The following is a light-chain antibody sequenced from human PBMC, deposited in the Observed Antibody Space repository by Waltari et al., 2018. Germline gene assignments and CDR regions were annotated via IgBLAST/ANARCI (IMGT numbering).Light chain of an antibody. CDR1: KLGQKY. CDR3: QVWDSSTDVV. CDR2: EDN. V-gene: IGLV3-1*01. Sequence: SYDLTQPPSVSVSPGQTASITCSGDKLGQKYVFWYSQKTGQSPLLVMYEDNRRPSGIPERVSGSNSGNTATLTISETQVMDDAYYYCQVWDSSTDVVFGGGTKLTVL. J-gene: IGLJ2*01.